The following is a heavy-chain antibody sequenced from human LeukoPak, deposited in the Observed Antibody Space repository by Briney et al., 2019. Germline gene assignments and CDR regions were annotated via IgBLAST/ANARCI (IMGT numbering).Heavy chain of an antibody. Sequence: GGSLRLSCAASGFTFRSFWMHWVRQAPGKGLVSVSRINSDGSSTSYADSVKGRFTISRDNAKNTLYLQMNSLRAEDTAVYYCARAGDTAMDIGYWGQGTLVTVSS. D-gene: IGHD5-18*01. J-gene: IGHJ4*02. CDR3: ARAGDTAMDIGY. V-gene: IGHV3-74*01. CDR1: GFTFRSFW. CDR2: INSDGSST.